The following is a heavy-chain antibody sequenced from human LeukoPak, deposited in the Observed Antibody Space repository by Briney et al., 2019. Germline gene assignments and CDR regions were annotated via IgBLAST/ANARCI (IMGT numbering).Heavy chain of an antibody. CDR2: IYYSGST. Sequence: SETLSLTCTVSGGSISSSSYYWGWIRQPPGKGLEWIGYIYYSGSTNYNPSLKSRVTISVDTSKNQFSLKLSSVTAADTAVYYCARVDYYDSSGYYGNAFDIWGQGTMVTVSS. D-gene: IGHD3-22*01. J-gene: IGHJ3*02. CDR3: ARVDYYDSSGYYGNAFDI. V-gene: IGHV4-61*05. CDR1: GGSISSSSYY.